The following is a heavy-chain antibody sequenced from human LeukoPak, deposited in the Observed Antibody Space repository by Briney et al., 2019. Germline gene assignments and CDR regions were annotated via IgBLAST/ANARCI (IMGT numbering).Heavy chain of an antibody. D-gene: IGHD3-10*01. CDR1: GGTFSSYA. J-gene: IGHJ4*02. V-gene: IGHV1-69*13. Sequence: GASVKVSCKASGGTFSSYAISWVRQAPGQGLEWMGGIIPIFGTANYAQKFQGRVTITADESTSTAYMELSSLRSEDTAVYYCARDEGVRAPIGYFDYWGQGTLVTVSS. CDR2: IIPIFGTA. CDR3: ARDEGVRAPIGYFDY.